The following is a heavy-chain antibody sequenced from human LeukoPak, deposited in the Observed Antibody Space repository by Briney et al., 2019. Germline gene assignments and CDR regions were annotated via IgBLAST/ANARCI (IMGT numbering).Heavy chain of an antibody. J-gene: IGHJ4*02. Sequence: AASVKVSCKASGYTFTGYYMHWVRQAPGQGLEWMGRINPNSGGTNYAQKFQGGVTMTRDTSISTAYMELSRLRSDDTAVYYCARGLPRARPIQDWGQGTLVTVSS. CDR2: INPNSGGT. CDR3: ARGLPRARPIQD. D-gene: IGHD6-6*01. CDR1: GYTFTGYY. V-gene: IGHV1-2*06.